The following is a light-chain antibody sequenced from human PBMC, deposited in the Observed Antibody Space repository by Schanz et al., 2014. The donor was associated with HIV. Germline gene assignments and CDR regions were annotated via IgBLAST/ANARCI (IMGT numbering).Light chain of an antibody. Sequence: EIVLTQSPATLSLSPGERATLSCRASQSVSSYLAWYQQKPGQAPRLLIYRSSRRATGIPDRFSGSGSGTDFTLTISRLEPEDFAVYYCQQPGRSLLFTFGQGTKLEIK. J-gene: IGKJ2*01. CDR3: QQPGRSLLFT. CDR2: RSS. CDR1: QSVSSY. V-gene: IGKV3-20*01.